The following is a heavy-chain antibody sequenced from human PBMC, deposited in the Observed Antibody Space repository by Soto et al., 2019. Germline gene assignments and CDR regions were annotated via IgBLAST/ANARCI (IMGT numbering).Heavy chain of an antibody. CDR2: IYNTGST. Sequence: SETLSLTCPVSGGSISGYFCSWIRQPPGKGLEWIGFIYNTGSTNYNPSLKSRVTISLDTSKNQFSLKLSSVTAADTAVYYCARGITLFGVVITGMDVWGQGTTVTVS. V-gene: IGHV4-59*01. D-gene: IGHD3-3*01. CDR3: ARGITLFGVVITGMDV. J-gene: IGHJ6*02. CDR1: GGSISGYF.